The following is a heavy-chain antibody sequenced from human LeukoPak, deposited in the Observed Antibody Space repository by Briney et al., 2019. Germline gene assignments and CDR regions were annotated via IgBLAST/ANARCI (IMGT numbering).Heavy chain of an antibody. J-gene: IGHJ3*02. CDR1: GFTFSSYA. CDR3: ANSNSGSYYGAFDI. CDR2: ISGSGGST. D-gene: IGHD1-26*01. Sequence: PGGSLRLSCAASGFTFSSYAMSWVRQAPGKGLEWVSAISGSGGSTYYADSVKGRFTISRDNSKNTLYLQMNGLRAEDTAVYYCANSNSGSYYGAFDIWGQGTMVTVSS. V-gene: IGHV3-23*01.